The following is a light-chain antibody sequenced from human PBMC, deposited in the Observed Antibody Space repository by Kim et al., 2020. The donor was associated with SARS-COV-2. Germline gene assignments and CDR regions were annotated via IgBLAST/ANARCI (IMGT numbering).Light chain of an antibody. Sequence: QSVTTACTGTSSDVGSYNRVAWYQQPPGTAPKLMIYEVSNRPSGVPDRFSGSKSGNTASLTISGLQAEDEADYYCSSYTSSSTPVVFGGGTQLTVL. V-gene: IGLV2-18*02. J-gene: IGLJ2*01. CDR2: EVS. CDR3: SSYTSSSTPVV. CDR1: SSDVGSYNR.